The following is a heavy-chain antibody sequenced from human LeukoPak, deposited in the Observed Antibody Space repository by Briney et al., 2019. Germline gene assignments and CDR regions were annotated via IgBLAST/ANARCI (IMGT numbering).Heavy chain of an antibody. CDR1: GYTYTGYY. D-gene: IGHD3-10*01. Sequence: GASVKVSCKASGYTYTGYYMHWVRQAPGQGLEWMGWINPNSGGTNYAQKFQGRVTMTRDTSISTAYMELSRLRSDDTAVYYCARGLQGSNYYYYYMDVWGKGTTVTVSS. CDR2: INPNSGGT. CDR3: ARGLQGSNYYYYYMDV. J-gene: IGHJ6*03. V-gene: IGHV1-2*02.